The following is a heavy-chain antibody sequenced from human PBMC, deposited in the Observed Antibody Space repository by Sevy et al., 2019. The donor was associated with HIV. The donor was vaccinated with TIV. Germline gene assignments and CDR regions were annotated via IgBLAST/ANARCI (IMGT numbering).Heavy chain of an antibody. CDR2: IWYDGSNK. CDR1: GFTFSSYG. J-gene: IGHJ5*02. D-gene: IGHD3-3*01. CDR3: ARDRYYDFWSGMFT. V-gene: IGHV3-33*01. Sequence: GGSLRLSCAASGFTFSSYGMHWVRQAPGKGLEWVAVIWYDGSNKYYADSVKGRFTISRDNSKNTLYLQMNSLRAEDTAVYYWARDRYYDFWSGMFTWGQGTLVTVSS.